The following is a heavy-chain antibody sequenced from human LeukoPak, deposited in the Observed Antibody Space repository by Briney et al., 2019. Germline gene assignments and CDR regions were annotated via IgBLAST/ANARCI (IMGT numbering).Heavy chain of an antibody. D-gene: IGHD1-1*01. CDR1: GGSISSSSYY. V-gene: IGHV4-39*01. J-gene: IGHJ4*02. CDR2: IYYSGST. Sequence: SETLSLTCTVSGGSISSSSYYWGWIRQPPGKGLEWIGSIYYSGSTYYNPSLKSRVTISVDTSKNQFSLKLSSVTAADTAVYYCARRQRKGNFDYWGQGTLVTVSS. CDR3: ARRQRKGNFDY.